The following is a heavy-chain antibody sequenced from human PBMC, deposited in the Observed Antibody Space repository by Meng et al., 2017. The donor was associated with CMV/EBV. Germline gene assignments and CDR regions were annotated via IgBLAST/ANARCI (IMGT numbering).Heavy chain of an antibody. V-gene: IGHV1-69*05. CDR2: IIPIFGTA. J-gene: IGHJ4*03. CDR1: GGTFSSYA. D-gene: IGHD2-2*01. Sequence: SVKVSCKASGGTFSSYAISWVRQAPGQGLEWMGGIIPIFGTANYAQKFQGRVTITTDESTSTAYMELSSLRSEDTAVYYCARESGGYCSSTSCPIDYWGQGTTVTVSS. CDR3: ARESGGYCSSTSCPIDY.